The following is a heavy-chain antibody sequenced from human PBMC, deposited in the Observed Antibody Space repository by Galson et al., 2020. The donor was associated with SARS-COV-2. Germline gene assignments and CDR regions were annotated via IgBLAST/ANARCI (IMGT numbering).Heavy chain of an antibody. CDR3: ARVATKIYWYFDL. V-gene: IGHV4-31*03. Sequence: SETLSLTCTVSGGSISSGGYYWSWIRQHPGKGLEWIGYIYYSGSTYYNPSLKSRVTISVDTSKNQFSLKLSSVTAADTAVYYCARVATKIYWYFDLWGRGTLVTVSS. CDR1: GGSISSGGYY. D-gene: IGHD5-12*01. J-gene: IGHJ2*01. CDR2: IYYSGST.